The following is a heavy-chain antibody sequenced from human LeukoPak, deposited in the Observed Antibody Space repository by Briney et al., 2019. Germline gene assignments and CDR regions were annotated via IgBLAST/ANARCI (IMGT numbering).Heavy chain of an antibody. J-gene: IGHJ4*02. CDR3: AKDPLKFRWFGEPFDY. CDR2: IRYDGSNK. V-gene: IGHV3-30*02. Sequence: PGGSLRLSCAASGFTFSSYSMNWVRQAPGKGLEWVAFIRYDGSNKYYADSVKGRFTISRDNSKNTLYLQMNSLRAEDTAVYYCAKDPLKFRWFGEPFDYWGQGTLVTVSS. CDR1: GFTFSSYS. D-gene: IGHD3-10*01.